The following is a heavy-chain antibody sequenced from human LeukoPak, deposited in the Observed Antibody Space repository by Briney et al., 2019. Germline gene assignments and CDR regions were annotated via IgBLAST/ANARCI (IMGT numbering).Heavy chain of an antibody. V-gene: IGHV3-20*04. Sequence: SGGSLRLSCAASGFTFRSYAMSWVRQAPGKGLEWVSGINWNGGSTGYADSVKGRFTISRDNAKNSLYLQMNSLRAEDTALYYCARTEGYSSSRRHFDYWGQGTLVTVSS. CDR3: ARTEGYSSSRRHFDY. CDR2: INWNGGST. D-gene: IGHD6-6*01. CDR1: GFTFRSYA. J-gene: IGHJ4*02.